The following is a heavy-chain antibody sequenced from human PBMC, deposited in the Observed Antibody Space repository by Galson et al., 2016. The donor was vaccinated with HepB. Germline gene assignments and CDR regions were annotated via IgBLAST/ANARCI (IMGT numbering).Heavy chain of an antibody. CDR2: IYKSGST. CDR1: GGFISSYF. J-gene: IGHJ4*02. D-gene: IGHD2-21*02. Sequence: SETLSLTCNVSGGFISSYFWSWIRQSPGKGLEWIGYIYKSGSTSYSPSLKSRVTLSVDTSKNQFSLKLRSVTAADTAVYYCARGVTGTPYFDFWGQGALVTVSS. CDR3: ARGVTGTPYFDF. V-gene: IGHV4-59*01.